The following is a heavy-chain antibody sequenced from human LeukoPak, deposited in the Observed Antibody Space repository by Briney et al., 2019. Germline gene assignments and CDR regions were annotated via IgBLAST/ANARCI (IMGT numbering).Heavy chain of an antibody. CDR2: SGST. Sequence: PSETLSLTCTVSGYSISSGYYWGWIRQPPGKGLEWIGSGSTYYNPSLKSRVTISVDTSKNQFSLKLSSVTAADTAMYFCSREQIRGSGSYYYNLFDPWGQGALVTVSS. V-gene: IGHV4-38-2*02. J-gene: IGHJ5*02. CDR1: GYSISSGYY. D-gene: IGHD3-10*01. CDR3: SREQIRGSGSYYYNLFDP.